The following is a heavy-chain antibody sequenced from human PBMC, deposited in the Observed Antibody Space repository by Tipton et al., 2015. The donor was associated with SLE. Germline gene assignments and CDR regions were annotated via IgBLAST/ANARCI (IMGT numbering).Heavy chain of an antibody. CDR3: ALGESSWTTGNWYFDL. J-gene: IGHJ2*01. CDR2: VYYSGGT. V-gene: IGHV4-59*01. D-gene: IGHD6-13*01. CDR1: GGYFSNYY. Sequence: TLSLTCTVSGGYFSNYYWNWIRQPPGKGLEWIGYVYYSGGTNYSPSLKSRVTVSVDTSKNQFSLKMTSVTAADTAVYYCALGESSWTTGNWYFDLWGRGTLVTVSS.